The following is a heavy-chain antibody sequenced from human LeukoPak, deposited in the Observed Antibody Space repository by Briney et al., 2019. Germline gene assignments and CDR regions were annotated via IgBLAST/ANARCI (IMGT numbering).Heavy chain of an antibody. V-gene: IGHV4-34*01. Sequence: SETLSLTCAVYGGSFSGYYWSWIRQPPGKGLEWIGEINHSGSTNYNPSLKSRVTISVDTSKNQFSLKLSSVTAADTAVYYCAGPASITMVRGRWFDPWGQGTLVTVSS. J-gene: IGHJ5*02. CDR1: GGSFSGYY. CDR2: INHSGST. CDR3: AGPASITMVRGRWFDP. D-gene: IGHD3-10*01.